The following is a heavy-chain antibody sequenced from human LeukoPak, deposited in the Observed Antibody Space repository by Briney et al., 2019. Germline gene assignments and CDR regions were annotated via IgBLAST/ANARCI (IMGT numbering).Heavy chain of an antibody. CDR2: ISGSGGST. CDR1: GFTFSSYA. V-gene: IGHV3-23*01. J-gene: IGHJ4*02. D-gene: IGHD2-2*01. CDR3: AKWGYCSSTSCYAWSLGFDY. Sequence: VGSLRLSCAASGFTFSSYAMSWVRQAPGKGLEWVSAISGSGGSTYYADSVKGRFTISRDNSKNTLYLQMNSLRAEDTAVYYCAKWGYCSSTSCYAWSLGFDYWGQGTLVTVSS.